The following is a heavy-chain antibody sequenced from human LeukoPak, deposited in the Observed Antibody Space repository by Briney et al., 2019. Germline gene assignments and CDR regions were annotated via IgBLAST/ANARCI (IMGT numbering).Heavy chain of an antibody. Sequence: SETLSLTCTVSGGSISSGSDYWSWIRQPPGKGLEWIGSIYYTGSIYYNPSLKSRVTISLDTSKNQFSLKVNSVTAADTAVYFCARVRPGYSYGYDYFDSWGQGTLVTVSS. D-gene: IGHD5-18*01. CDR3: ARVRPGYSYGYDYFDS. V-gene: IGHV4-39*07. J-gene: IGHJ4*02. CDR2: IYYTGSI. CDR1: GGSISSGSDY.